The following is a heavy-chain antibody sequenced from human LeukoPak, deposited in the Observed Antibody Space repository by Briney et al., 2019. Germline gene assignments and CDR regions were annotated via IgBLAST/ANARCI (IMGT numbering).Heavy chain of an antibody. CDR1: GVTFSSYS. CDR3: VDLSGTIDY. Sequence: GGSLRLSCVVSGVTFSSYSMNWVRQAPGKGLEWLSYILTNGNVIYYGDSVKGRFTVSRDNAKNSLYLQMNSLRGEDTAVYYCVDLSGTIDYWGQGTLVTVSS. J-gene: IGHJ4*02. CDR2: ILTNGNVI. V-gene: IGHV3-21*05. D-gene: IGHD1-7*01.